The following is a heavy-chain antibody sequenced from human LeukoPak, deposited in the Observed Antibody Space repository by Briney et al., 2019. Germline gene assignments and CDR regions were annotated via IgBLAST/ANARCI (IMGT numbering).Heavy chain of an antibody. J-gene: IGHJ4*02. V-gene: IGHV3-23*01. CDR3: AKSDFDWSNWGLGY. D-gene: IGHD3-9*01. CDR1: RFTFSSYA. CDR2: ISGSGGST. Sequence: GGSLRLSCAASRFTFSSYAMSWVRQAPGKGLEWVSAISGSGGSTYYADSVKGRFTISRDNSKNTLYLQMNSLRAEDTAVYYCAKSDFDWSNWGLGYWGQGTLVTVSS.